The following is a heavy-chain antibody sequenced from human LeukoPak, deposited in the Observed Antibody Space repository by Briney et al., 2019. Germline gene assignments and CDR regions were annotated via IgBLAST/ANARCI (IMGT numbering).Heavy chain of an antibody. V-gene: IGHV4-39*01. J-gene: IGHJ3*02. Sequence: KPSETLSLTCTVSGGSISSSSYYWGWIRQPPGKGLEWIGSIYYSGSTYYNPSLKSRVTISVDTSKNQFSLKLSSVTAADTAVYYCARVHIVVVVAATLLASTERSDAFDIWGQGTMVTVSS. D-gene: IGHD2-15*01. CDR2: IYYSGST. CDR3: ARVHIVVVVAATLLASTERSDAFDI. CDR1: GGSISSSSYY.